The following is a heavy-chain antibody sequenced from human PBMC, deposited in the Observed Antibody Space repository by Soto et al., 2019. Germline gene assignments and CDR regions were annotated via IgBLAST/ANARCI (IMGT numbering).Heavy chain of an antibody. V-gene: IGHV3-23*01. CDR2: ISGSGGST. CDR3: AKDDDRDSANPYFDY. CDR1: GFTFSSYA. J-gene: IGHJ4*02. D-gene: IGHD1-26*01. Sequence: PGGSLRLSCAASGFTFSSYAMSWVRQAPGKGLEWVSAISGSGGSTYYADSVKGRFTISKDNSKNTLYLQMNSLRAEDTAVYYCAKDDDRDSANPYFDYWGQGTLVTVSS.